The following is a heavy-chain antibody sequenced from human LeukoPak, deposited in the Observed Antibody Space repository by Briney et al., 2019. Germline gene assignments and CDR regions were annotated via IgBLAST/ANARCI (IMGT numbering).Heavy chain of an antibody. D-gene: IGHD6-13*01. Sequence: ASVKVSCKASGGTFSSYAINWVRQATGQGLEWMGWMNPNSGNTGYAQKFQGRVTMTRNTSISTAYMELSSLRSEDTAVYYCAMRVGQQGPWGQGTLVTVSS. CDR2: MNPNSGNT. J-gene: IGHJ5*02. CDR1: GGTFSSYA. V-gene: IGHV1-8*02. CDR3: AMRVGQQGP.